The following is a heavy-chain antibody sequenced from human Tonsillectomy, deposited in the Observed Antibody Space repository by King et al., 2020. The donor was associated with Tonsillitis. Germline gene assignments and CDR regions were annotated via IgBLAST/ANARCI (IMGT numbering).Heavy chain of an antibody. CDR3: TTDSDYGDYGLDY. Sequence: VQLVESGGGLVQPGGFLRLSCEVSGFSFSAAWMSWVRQAPGKGLEWGGRIKRKSEGETTDYAASLKGRFIISRDDSENTVDLHMNSLKPEDTAVYYCTTDSDYGDYGLDYWGQGTLVTVSS. J-gene: IGHJ4*02. CDR2: IKRKSEGETT. D-gene: IGHD4-17*01. CDR1: GFSFSAAW. V-gene: IGHV3-15*01.